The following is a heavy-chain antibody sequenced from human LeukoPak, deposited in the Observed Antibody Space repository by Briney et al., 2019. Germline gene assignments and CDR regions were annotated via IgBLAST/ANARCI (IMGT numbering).Heavy chain of an antibody. CDR2: ISGSGGST. Sequence: GGSLRLSCAASGFTFSSYAMSWVRQAPGKGLEWDSAISGSGGSTYYADSVKGRFTISRDNSKNTLYLQMNSLRAEDTAVYYCAKDKIAAAGTGALCDYWGQGTLVTVSS. V-gene: IGHV3-23*01. D-gene: IGHD6-13*01. CDR3: AKDKIAAAGTGALCDY. J-gene: IGHJ4*02. CDR1: GFTFSSYA.